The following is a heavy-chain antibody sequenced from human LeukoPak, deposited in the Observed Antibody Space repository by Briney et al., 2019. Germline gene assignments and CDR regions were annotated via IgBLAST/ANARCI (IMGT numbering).Heavy chain of an antibody. Sequence: SETLSLTCTVSGGSISSGSYYWRWIRQPAGKGLEWIGRIDTSGSTNYNPSLKSQVTMSADTSKKQFSLKLRSVTAADTAVYYCAREGIYGDYRHWGQGTLVTVSS. CDR2: IDTSGST. V-gene: IGHV4-61*02. D-gene: IGHD4-17*01. CDR1: GGSISSGSYY. J-gene: IGHJ4*02. CDR3: AREGIYGDYRH.